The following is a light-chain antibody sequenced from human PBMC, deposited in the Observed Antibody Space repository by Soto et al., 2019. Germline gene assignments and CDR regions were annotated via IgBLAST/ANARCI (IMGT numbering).Light chain of an antibody. CDR1: QSISGH. Sequence: DIQMTQSPSSLSASVGDRVTITCRASQSISGHLNWYQHKPGKAPELLIYATSTLHIGVPSRFSGSGSGTDFSLTISILQPEDFATYYCQQSYSSPRFTFGPGTKVDIK. J-gene: IGKJ3*01. V-gene: IGKV1-39*01. CDR2: ATS. CDR3: QQSYSSPRFT.